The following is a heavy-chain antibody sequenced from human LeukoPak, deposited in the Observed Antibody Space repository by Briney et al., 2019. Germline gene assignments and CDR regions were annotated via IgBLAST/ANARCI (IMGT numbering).Heavy chain of an antibody. CDR1: GYTFTNYG. CDR2: ISAYNGNT. V-gene: IGHV1-18*01. CDR3: ARDGREITFGGVIVIGY. J-gene: IGHJ4*02. D-gene: IGHD3-16*02. Sequence: GASVKVSCKASGYTFTNYGISWVRQAPGQGLEWMGWISAYNGNTNYAEKLQGRDTMTTDTSTSTAYMELRSLRSDDTAVYYCARDGREITFGGVIVIGYWGQGTLVTVSS.